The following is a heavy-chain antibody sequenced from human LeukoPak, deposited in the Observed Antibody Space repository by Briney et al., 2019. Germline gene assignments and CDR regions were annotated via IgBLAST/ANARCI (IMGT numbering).Heavy chain of an antibody. CDR3: TRLRNYLSHFDY. J-gene: IGHJ4*02. CDR1: GGSISSSSYY. CDR2: IYYSGST. D-gene: IGHD1-7*01. Sequence: PSETLSLTCTVSGGSISSSSYYWGWIRQPPGKGLEWIGSIYYSGSTYYNPSLKSRVTISVDTSKNQFSLKLSSVTAADTAVYYCTRLRNYLSHFDYWRQGTLVTVSS. V-gene: IGHV4-39*07.